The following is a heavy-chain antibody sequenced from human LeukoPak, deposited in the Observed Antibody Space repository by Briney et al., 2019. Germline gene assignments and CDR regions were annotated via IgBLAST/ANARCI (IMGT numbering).Heavy chain of an antibody. J-gene: IGHJ4*02. CDR1: GGSISISSDY. CDR3: ARRLSTRSYYLDD. Sequence: PSETLSLTCTVSGGSISISSDYWGWIRQPPGKGLEWIGDIYYSGTTNYNPSLKSRVTMSVDTSKNQFSLKLNSATAADTAVYSCARRLSTRSYYLDDWGQGTLVTVSS. D-gene: IGHD2/OR15-2a*01. CDR2: IYYSGTT. V-gene: IGHV4-39*01.